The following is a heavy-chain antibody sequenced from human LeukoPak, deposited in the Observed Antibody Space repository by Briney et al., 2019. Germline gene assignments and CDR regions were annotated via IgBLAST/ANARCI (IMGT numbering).Heavy chain of an antibody. V-gene: IGHV4-38-2*02. CDR1: GYSISSGYY. J-gene: IGHJ6*03. D-gene: IGHD2-2*01. CDR3: ARVWCSSTSCYDPSYYYYMDV. Sequence: SETLSLTCTVSGYSISSGYYWGWIRQPPGKGLEWTGSIYHSGSTYYNPSLKSRVTISVDTSKNQFSLKLSSVTAADTAVYYCARVWCSSTSCYDPSYYYYMDVWGKGTTVTVSS. CDR2: IYHSGST.